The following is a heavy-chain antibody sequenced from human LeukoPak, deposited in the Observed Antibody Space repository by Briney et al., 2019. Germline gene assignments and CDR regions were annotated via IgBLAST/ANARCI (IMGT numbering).Heavy chain of an antibody. V-gene: IGHV4-34*01. CDR3: ARGRSVAGYYYYGMDV. CDR1: GFTFSGHS. J-gene: IGHJ6*02. CDR2: INHSGST. D-gene: IGHD6-19*01. Sequence: PGGSLRLSCAATGFTFSGHSMTWVRQPPGKGLEWIGEINHSGSTNYNPSLKSRVTISVDTSKNQFSLKLSSVTAADTAVYYCARGRSVAGYYYYGMDVWGQGTTVTVSS.